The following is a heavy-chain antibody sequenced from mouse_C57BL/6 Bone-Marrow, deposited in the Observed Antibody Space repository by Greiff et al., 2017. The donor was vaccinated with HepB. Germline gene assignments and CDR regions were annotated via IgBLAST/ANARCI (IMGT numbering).Heavy chain of an antibody. Sequence: EVNVVESGGGLVQPGGSLKLSCAASGFTFSDYGMAWVRQAPRKGPEWVAFISNLAYSIYYADTVTGRFTISRENAKNTLYLEMSSLRSEDTAMYYCARPLYYYGSSYAMDYWGQGTSVTVSS. V-gene: IGHV5-15*01. CDR3: ARPLYYYGSSYAMDY. CDR1: GFTFSDYG. CDR2: ISNLAYSI. D-gene: IGHD1-1*01. J-gene: IGHJ4*01.